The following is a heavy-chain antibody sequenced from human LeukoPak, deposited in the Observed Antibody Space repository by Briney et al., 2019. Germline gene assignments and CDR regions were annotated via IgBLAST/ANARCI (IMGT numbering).Heavy chain of an antibody. J-gene: IGHJ4*02. CDR2: ISGSGGST. Sequence: GGSLRLSCAASGFTFSSYAMSWVRQAPGKGLEWVSAISGSGGSTYYADSVKGRFTISRDNSKNTLYLQMNSLRAEDTAVYYCAKAERGGIVATHHFDYWGQGTLVTVSS. CDR3: AKAERGGIVATHHFDY. CDR1: GFTFSSYA. D-gene: IGHD5-12*01. V-gene: IGHV3-23*01.